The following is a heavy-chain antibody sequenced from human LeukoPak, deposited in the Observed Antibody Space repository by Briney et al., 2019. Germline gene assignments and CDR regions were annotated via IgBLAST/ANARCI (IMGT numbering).Heavy chain of an antibody. CDR3: ARGNVVITNWFDP. D-gene: IGHD3-22*01. CDR1: GYTFTSYD. V-gene: IGHV1-8*03. Sequence: ASVKVSCKASGYTFTSYDINWVRQATGQGLEWMGWMNPNSGNTGYAQKFQGRVIITRNTSISTAYMELSSLRSEDTAVYYCARGNVVITNWFDPWGQGTLVTVSS. CDR2: MNPNSGNT. J-gene: IGHJ5*02.